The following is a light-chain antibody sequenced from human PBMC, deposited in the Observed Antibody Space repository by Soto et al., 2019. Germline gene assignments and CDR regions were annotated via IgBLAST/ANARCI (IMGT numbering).Light chain of an antibody. CDR2: DAS. J-gene: IGKJ4*01. V-gene: IGKV3-11*01. Sequence: EIVLTQSPATLSLSPGERATLSCRASQSVSSYLAWYRQKPGQAPRLLIYDASNRATGIPARFSGSGSGTDFTLIISSLEPEDFAVYYCQQRSKWPLTFGGGTKVELK. CDR1: QSVSSY. CDR3: QQRSKWPLT.